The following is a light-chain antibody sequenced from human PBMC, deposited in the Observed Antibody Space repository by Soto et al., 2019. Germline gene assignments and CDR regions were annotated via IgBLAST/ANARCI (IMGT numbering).Light chain of an antibody. CDR1: PDINNY. CDR3: QHYDNLPPYT. V-gene: IGKV1-33*01. Sequence: DIQMTQSQSSLSASVGDRVTITCQASPDINNYLNWYKHKPGKAPKLLIYDASNLQTAVPLRFSGSGSGTHFSFTISSLQPEDIATYYCQHYDNLPPYTCGQGTTVDVK. CDR2: DAS. J-gene: IGKJ2*01.